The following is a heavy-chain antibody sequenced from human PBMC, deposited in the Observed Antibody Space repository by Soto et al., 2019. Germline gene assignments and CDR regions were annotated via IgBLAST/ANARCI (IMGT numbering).Heavy chain of an antibody. Sequence: VNGSCKASGYTFTSYYMHWVRQAPGQGLEWMGIINPSGGSTSYAQKFQGRVTMTRDTSTSTVYMELSSLRSEDTAVYYCARLIAARPNDAFDSRGQGTMVTVSS. J-gene: IGHJ3*02. CDR1: GYTFTSYY. V-gene: IGHV1-46*01. D-gene: IGHD6-6*01. CDR2: INPSGGST. CDR3: ARLIAARPNDAFDS.